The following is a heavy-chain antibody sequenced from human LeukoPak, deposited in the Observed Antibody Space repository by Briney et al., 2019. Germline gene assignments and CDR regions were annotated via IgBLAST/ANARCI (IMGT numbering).Heavy chain of an antibody. CDR1: GFTFSSYW. CDR3: ARDGGEATPLDS. CDR2: ITIDESNT. V-gene: IGHV3-74*01. Sequence: GGSLRLSCAASGFTFSSYWMHWVRQVPGKGPVWVSRITIDESNTRYADSVKGRFTISRDNAKNTLYLQMSSLRVEDTAVYYCARDGGEATPLDSWGQGTLVTVSS. D-gene: IGHD2-21*01. J-gene: IGHJ4*02.